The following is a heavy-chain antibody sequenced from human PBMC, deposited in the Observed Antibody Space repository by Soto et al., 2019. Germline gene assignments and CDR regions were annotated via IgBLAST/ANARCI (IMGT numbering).Heavy chain of an antibody. D-gene: IGHD4-17*01. J-gene: IGHJ4*02. CDR1: GFALNTYW. V-gene: IGHV3-74*01. CDR3: ARVGTYGDYNV. CDR2: ISGDGSFT. Sequence: GGSLRLSCTASGFALNTYWMHWVRQAPGKGLVWVSRISGDGSFTTYADSVKGRFTISRDNAKNTVYLQMNSLRGEDTAVYYCARVGTYGDYNVWGQGTLVTVSS.